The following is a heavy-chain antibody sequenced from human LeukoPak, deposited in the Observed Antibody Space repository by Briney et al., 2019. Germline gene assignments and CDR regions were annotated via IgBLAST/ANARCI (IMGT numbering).Heavy chain of an antibody. Sequence: GGSLRLSCAASGFTFSSYSMNWVRQAPGKGLEWVSYISSSSSTIYYADSVKGRFTISRDNAKNSLYLQMNSLRAEDTAVYYYARFWDYDFWSGYSDYYYYGMDVWGQGTTVTVSS. J-gene: IGHJ6*02. V-gene: IGHV3-48*01. D-gene: IGHD3-3*01. CDR1: GFTFSSYS. CDR3: ARFWDYDFWSGYSDYYYYGMDV. CDR2: ISSSSSTI.